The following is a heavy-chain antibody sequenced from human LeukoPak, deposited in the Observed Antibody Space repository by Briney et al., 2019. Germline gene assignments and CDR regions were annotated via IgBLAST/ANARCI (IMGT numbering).Heavy chain of an antibody. CDR2: INPNSGGT. D-gene: IGHD3-10*01. CDR3: ARGYYGSGSYYEFDY. J-gene: IGHJ4*02. Sequence: ASVKVSCKASGYTFTGYYMHWVRQAPGQGLEWMGWINPNSGGTNYAQKFQGRVTMTRDTSISTAYVELSRLRSEDTAVYYCARGYYGSGSYYEFDYWGQGTLVTVSS. CDR1: GYTFTGYY. V-gene: IGHV1-2*02.